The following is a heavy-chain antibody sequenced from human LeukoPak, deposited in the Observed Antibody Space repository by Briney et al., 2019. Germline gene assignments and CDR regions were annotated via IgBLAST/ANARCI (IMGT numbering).Heavy chain of an antibody. V-gene: IGHV4-30-4*01. J-gene: IGHJ3*02. CDR3: ARIEYYDFWSGYWAFDI. CDR2: IYYSGST. Sequence: SETLSLTCTVSGGSISSGDYYWSWIRQPPGKGLEWIGYIYYSGSTYYNPSLKSRVTISVDTSKNQFSLKLSSVTAADTAVYYCARIEYYDFWSGYWAFDIWGQGTMVTVSS. D-gene: IGHD3-3*01. CDR1: GGSISSGDYY.